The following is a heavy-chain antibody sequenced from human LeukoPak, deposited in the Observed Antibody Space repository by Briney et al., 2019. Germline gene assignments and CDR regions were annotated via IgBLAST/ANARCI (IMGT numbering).Heavy chain of an antibody. V-gene: IGHV3-23*01. D-gene: IGHD2-2*01. CDR2: ISGSGSSGGST. Sequence: GSLRLSCAASGFTFSSYAVGWVRQAPGKGLEWVSGISGSGSSGGSTCYADSVKGRFTISRDNANNTVYLQMNSLSAEDTAVYFCAKGSHYCTSTSCYPTRPLFDYWGQGTLVTVSS. CDR3: AKGSHYCTSTSCYPTRPLFDY. J-gene: IGHJ4*02. CDR1: GFTFSSYA.